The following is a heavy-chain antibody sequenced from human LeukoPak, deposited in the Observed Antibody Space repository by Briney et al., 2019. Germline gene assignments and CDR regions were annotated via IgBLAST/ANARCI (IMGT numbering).Heavy chain of an antibody. CDR1: GFTFSSYA. J-gene: IGHJ4*02. Sequence: GGSLRLSCAASGFTFSSYAMHWVRQAPGKGLEWVAVISYDGSNKYYADSVKGRFTISRDNSKNTLYLQMNSLRADDTAVYYCARSDYYDSSGYPDIYFDYWGQGTLVTVSS. V-gene: IGHV3-30-3*01. CDR3: ARSDYYDSSGYPDIYFDY. D-gene: IGHD3-22*01. CDR2: ISYDGSNK.